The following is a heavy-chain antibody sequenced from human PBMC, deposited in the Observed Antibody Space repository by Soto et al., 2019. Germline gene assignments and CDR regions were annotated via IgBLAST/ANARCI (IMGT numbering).Heavy chain of an antibody. J-gene: IGHJ2*01. CDR1: GGTFSSYA. V-gene: IGHV1-69*13. CDR2: IIPIFGTA. CDR3: ARTYDSSGYAANWYFDL. D-gene: IGHD3-22*01. Sequence: GASVKVSCKASGGTFSSYAISWVRQAPGQGLEWMGGIIPIFGTANYAQEFQGRVTITADESTSTAYMELSSLRSEDTAVYYCARTYDSSGYAANWYFDLWGRGTLLTVSS.